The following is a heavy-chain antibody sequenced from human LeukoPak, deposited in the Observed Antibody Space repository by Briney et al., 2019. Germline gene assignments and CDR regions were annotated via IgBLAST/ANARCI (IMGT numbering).Heavy chain of an antibody. CDR3: ARGEQFLEWLFGY. Sequence: SVKVSCKASGGTFSSYAISWVRQAPGQGLEWMGGIIPIFGTANYAQKFQGRVTITADESTSTAYMELSSLRSEDTAVYYCARGEQFLEWLFGYWGQGTLVTISS. CDR2: IIPIFGTA. V-gene: IGHV1-69*01. D-gene: IGHD3-3*01. CDR1: GGTFSSYA. J-gene: IGHJ4*02.